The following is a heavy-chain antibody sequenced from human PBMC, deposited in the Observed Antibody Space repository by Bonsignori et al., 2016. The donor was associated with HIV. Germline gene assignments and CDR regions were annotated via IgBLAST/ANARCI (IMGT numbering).Heavy chain of an antibody. CDR2: ISGRSTYI. V-gene: IGHV3-11*01. CDR3: ARIFTWFPPLTP. Sequence: GGSLRLSCTASGFTFSDYYMSWIRQAPGKGLEWLSYISGRSTYIHYADSVKGRFTISRDNTKNSLSLQMNSLRAEDTAVYFCARIFTWFPPLTPGGQGTPGHRLL. D-gene: IGHD3-10*01. J-gene: IGHJ4*02. CDR1: GFTFSDYY.